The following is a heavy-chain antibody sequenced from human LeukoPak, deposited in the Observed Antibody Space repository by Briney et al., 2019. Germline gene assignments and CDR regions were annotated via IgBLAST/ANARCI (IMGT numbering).Heavy chain of an antibody. CDR2: INHSGST. Sequence: SETLSLTCAVYGGSFSGYYWSWIRQPPGKGLEWIGEINHSGSTNYNPSLKSRVTLSVDTSKNQFSLKLSSVTAADTAVYYCARETPTDVWGEGTTVTVSS. CDR1: GGSFSGYY. V-gene: IGHV4-34*01. CDR3: ARETPTDV. J-gene: IGHJ6*04.